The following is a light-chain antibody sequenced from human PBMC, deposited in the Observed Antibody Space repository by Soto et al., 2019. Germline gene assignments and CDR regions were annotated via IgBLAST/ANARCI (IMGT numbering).Light chain of an antibody. J-gene: IGKJ1*01. V-gene: IGKV3-20*01. CDR3: QQYGSSPWT. Sequence: EIVMTQSPATLSVSPGERATLSCRASQSVSSNLAWYQQKPGQAPRLLIYDVSNRATGIPARFSGSGSGTDFTLTISRLEPEDFAVYYCQQYGSSPWTFGQGTKVDIK. CDR1: QSVSSN. CDR2: DVS.